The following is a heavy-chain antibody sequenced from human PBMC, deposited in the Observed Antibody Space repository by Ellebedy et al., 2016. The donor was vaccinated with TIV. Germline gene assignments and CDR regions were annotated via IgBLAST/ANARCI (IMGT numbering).Heavy chain of an antibody. V-gene: IGHV3-21*06. D-gene: IGHD2-15*01. Sequence: GESLKISCAASGFTFSSYSMNWVRQSPGKGLEWVSSIRSTGSDKYSAESVKGRFTISRDNAKDTMLLQMKSLRAEDTAVYSCSRGWSTPDSWGQGTLVIVSS. CDR3: SRGWSTPDS. CDR1: GFTFSSYS. J-gene: IGHJ4*02. CDR2: IRSTGSDK.